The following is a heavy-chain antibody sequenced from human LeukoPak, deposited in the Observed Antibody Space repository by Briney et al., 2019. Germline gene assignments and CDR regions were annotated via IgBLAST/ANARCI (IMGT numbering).Heavy chain of an antibody. V-gene: IGHV1-2*02. Sequence: ASVKLSCKPCGYTFPYYIHWVRQAPGQGPQWMGWIDPNSGATISAHTFQGRVSMTKDTSFTTVYMELNTLRSDDTAVYYCARDNYGRIDYWGQGSPVSVSS. CDR3: ARDNYGRIDY. J-gene: IGHJ4*02. CDR1: GYTFPYY. CDR2: IDPNSGAT. D-gene: IGHD4-17*01.